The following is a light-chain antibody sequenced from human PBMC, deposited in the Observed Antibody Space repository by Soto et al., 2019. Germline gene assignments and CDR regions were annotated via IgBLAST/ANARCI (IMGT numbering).Light chain of an antibody. CDR2: VTS. J-gene: IGKJ5*01. CDR1: QGLSGS. CDR3: QQGHNWPLT. V-gene: IGKV1-12*01. Sequence: DIQMTQSPSSVSASVGDRVTITCRATQGLSGSLDWYQQKPGKAPKLLISVTSRLQSGVPSRFSGSASGTDFTLTIDSLQPEDLATYYCQQGHNWPLTFGQGTRLEIK.